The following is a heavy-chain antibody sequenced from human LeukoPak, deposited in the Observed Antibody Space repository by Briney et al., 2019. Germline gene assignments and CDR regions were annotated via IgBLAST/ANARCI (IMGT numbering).Heavy chain of an antibody. D-gene: IGHD2-21*01. CDR3: AKDRRHMGSYYYYMDV. CDR2: IRYDGSNK. Sequence: PGGSLRLSCAASGFTFSSYGMHWVRQAPGKGLEWVAFIRYDGSNKYYADSVKGRFTISRDNSKNTLYLQMNSLRAEDTAVYYCAKDRRHMGSYYYYMDVWGKGTTVTVSS. CDR1: GFTFSSYG. J-gene: IGHJ6*03. V-gene: IGHV3-30*02.